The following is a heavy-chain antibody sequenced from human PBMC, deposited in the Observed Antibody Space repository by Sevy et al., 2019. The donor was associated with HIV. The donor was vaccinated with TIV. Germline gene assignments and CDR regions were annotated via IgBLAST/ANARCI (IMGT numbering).Heavy chain of an antibody. J-gene: IGHJ4*02. Sequence: ASVKVSCKASADTFSSYANNWVRQAPGQGLEWMGGIIPSFGTTKYGQRFQGRVTITAVESTSTAYMELSSLRSEDSAVFYCARGGIGDYSKYFEYWGQGTLVTVSS. D-gene: IGHD4-4*01. CDR2: IIPSFGTT. CDR3: ARGGIGDYSKYFEY. V-gene: IGHV1-69*13. CDR1: ADTFSSYA.